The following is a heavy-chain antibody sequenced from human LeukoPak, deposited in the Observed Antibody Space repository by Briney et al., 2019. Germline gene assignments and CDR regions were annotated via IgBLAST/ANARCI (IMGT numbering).Heavy chain of an antibody. V-gene: IGHV1-18*04. D-gene: IGHD6-19*01. J-gene: IGHJ4*02. Sequence: ASVKVSCKASGYTFTSYGISWVRQAPGQGLEWMGWISAYNGNTNYAQKLQGRATMTTDTSTSTAYMELRSLRSDDTAVYYCARYDTGYSSGWYSDYWGQGTLVTVSS. CDR1: GYTFTSYG. CDR2: ISAYNGNT. CDR3: ARYDTGYSSGWYSDY.